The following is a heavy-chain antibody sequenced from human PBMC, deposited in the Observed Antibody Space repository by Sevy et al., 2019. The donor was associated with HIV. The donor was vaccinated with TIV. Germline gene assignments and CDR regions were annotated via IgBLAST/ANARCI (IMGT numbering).Heavy chain of an antibody. CDR1: GFTFSKYS. Sequence: GGSLRLSCAASGFTFSKYSMSWVRQPPGKGLEWVSTLSFGCGEINYADSVKGRFTISRDNSKSSVSLQMNNLRPEDTGVYYCAREGGTKPHDYWGQGTLVTVSS. CDR2: LSFGCGEI. D-gene: IGHD3-16*01. J-gene: IGHJ4*02. CDR3: AREGGTKPHDY. V-gene: IGHV3-23*01.